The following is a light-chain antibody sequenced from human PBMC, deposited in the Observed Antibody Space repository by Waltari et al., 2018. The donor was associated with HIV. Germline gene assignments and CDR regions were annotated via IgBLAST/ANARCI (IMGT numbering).Light chain of an antibody. CDR1: SSNIGSNS. CDR3: STWDDSLNAVV. CDR2: GRN. V-gene: IGLV1-44*01. J-gene: IGLJ2*01. Sequence: QSVLTQPPSASGTPGERVTISCPGRSSNIGSNSVNWSQHLPGAAPRLLISGRNQRPSGVPDRFSGSKSGTSASLAISGLQSEDEADFYCSTWDDSLNAVVFGGGTKLTVL.